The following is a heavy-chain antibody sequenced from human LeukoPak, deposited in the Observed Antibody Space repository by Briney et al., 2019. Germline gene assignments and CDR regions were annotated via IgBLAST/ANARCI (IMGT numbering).Heavy chain of an antibody. CDR2: MNPNSGNT. D-gene: IGHD6-13*01. V-gene: IGHV1-8*01. Sequence: ASVKVSCKASGYTFTSYDINWARQATGQGLEWMGWMNPNSGNTGYAQKFQGRVTMTRNTSISTAYMGLSSLRSEDTAVYYCARGQRRQLVVYWGQGTLVTVSS. J-gene: IGHJ4*02. CDR1: GYTFTSYD. CDR3: ARGQRRQLVVY.